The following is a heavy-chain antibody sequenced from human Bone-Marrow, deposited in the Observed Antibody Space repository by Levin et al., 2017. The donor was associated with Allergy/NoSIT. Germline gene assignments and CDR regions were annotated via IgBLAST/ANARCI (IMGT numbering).Heavy chain of an antibody. CDR3: ARERRDGYNLGHDAFDI. CDR1: GFTFSDYY. J-gene: IGHJ3*02. CDR2: ISSSGSTI. V-gene: IGHV3-11*01. D-gene: IGHD5-24*01. Sequence: PGGSLRLSCAASGFTFSDYYMSWIRQAPGKGLEWVSYISSSGSTIYYADSVKGRFTISRDNAKNSLYLQMNSLRAEDTAVYYCARERRDGYNLGHDAFDIWGQGTMVTVSS.